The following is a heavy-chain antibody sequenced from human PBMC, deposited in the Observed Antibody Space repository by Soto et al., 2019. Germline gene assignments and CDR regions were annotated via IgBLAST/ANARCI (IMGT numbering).Heavy chain of an antibody. CDR1: GGSISSYY. Sequence: SETLSLTCTVSGGSISSYYWSWIRQPPGKGLEWIGYIYYSGSTNYNPSLKSRVTISVDTSKNQFSLKLSSVTAADTAVYYCARGAFAYCSGGSCYLNWFDTWGQGTLVTVSS. J-gene: IGHJ5*02. CDR3: ARGAFAYCSGGSCYLNWFDT. CDR2: IYYSGST. D-gene: IGHD2-15*01. V-gene: IGHV4-59*01.